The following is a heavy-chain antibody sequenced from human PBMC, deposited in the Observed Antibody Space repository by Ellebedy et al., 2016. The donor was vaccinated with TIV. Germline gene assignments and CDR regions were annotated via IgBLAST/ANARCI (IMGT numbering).Heavy chain of an antibody. CDR1: GGSISSYY. CDR3: ARGGEYFQH. D-gene: IGHD5-12*01. J-gene: IGHJ1*01. CDR2: IYYNGAT. V-gene: IGHV4-59*01. Sequence: SETLSLTXTVSGGSISSYYWSWIRQPPGKGLEWIAYIYYNGATNYTPSLKSRVTISVDTSKNQFSLKLSSVTAADTAVYFCARGGEYFQHWGQGTLVNVSS.